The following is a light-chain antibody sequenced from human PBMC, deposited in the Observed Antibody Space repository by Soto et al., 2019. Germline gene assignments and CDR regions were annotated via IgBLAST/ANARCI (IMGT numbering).Light chain of an antibody. Sequence: EIVMTQSPPTLSVSPGARAPLSCRASQSLNSNLAWYQQKPGQVPRLLIYGASTRATNIPARFSGSGSGTDFTLTISRLEPEDSAVYYCQFYGSSLITFGQGTRLEIK. CDR1: QSLNSN. CDR2: GAS. CDR3: QFYGSSLIT. J-gene: IGKJ5*01. V-gene: IGKV3-15*01.